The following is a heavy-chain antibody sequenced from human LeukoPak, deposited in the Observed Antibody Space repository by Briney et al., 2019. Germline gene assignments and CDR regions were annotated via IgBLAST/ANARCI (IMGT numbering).Heavy chain of an antibody. V-gene: IGHV3-23*01. J-gene: IGHJ4*02. CDR2: ISGSGGST. Sequence: GGSLRLSCAASGFTFSSYAMSWVRQAPGKGLEWVSAISGSGGSTYYVDSVKGRFTISRDNSKNTLYLQMNSLRAEDTAVYYCAKGGRWEPSAHFDYWGQGTLVTVSS. CDR1: GFTFSSYA. CDR3: AKGGRWEPSAHFDY. D-gene: IGHD1-26*01.